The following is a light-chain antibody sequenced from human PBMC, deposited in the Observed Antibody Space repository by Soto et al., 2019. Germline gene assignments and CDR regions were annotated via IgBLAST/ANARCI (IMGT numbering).Light chain of an antibody. CDR3: QKYSSVPV. CDR1: QGIRNF. CDR2: AAS. J-gene: IGKJ3*01. V-gene: IGKV1-27*01. Sequence: DIKITQSPPSLSASVGDRVTITCRASQGIRNFVAWYQQKPGKAPKLLIYAASTLQSGVPSRFSGSGSGTDFTHTINSLQPEDVATYSCQKYSSVPVFGPGTKVEIK.